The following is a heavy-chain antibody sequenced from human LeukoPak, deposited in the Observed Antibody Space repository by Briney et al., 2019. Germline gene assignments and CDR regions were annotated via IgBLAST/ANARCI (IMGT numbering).Heavy chain of an antibody. J-gene: IGHJ4*02. Sequence: ASVRVSCKASGYTSTSYYMHWVRQAPGQGLEWMGIINPSGGSTTYAQTVQGRVTMTRDTSTSTVYMELSSLRSADTAVYYFARDYSTSWYGNGDYWGQGTLVTVSS. CDR2: INPSGGST. CDR3: ARDYSTSWYGNGDY. D-gene: IGHD6-13*01. V-gene: IGHV1-46*01. CDR1: GYTSTSYY.